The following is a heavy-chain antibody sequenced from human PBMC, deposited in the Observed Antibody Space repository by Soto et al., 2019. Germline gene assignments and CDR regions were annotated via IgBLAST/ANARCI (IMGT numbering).Heavy chain of an antibody. D-gene: IGHD1-26*01. CDR3: ARGSEVGATLSYYYYGMDV. Sequence: PVGSLRLSCAASGFTFSSYAMHWVRQAPGKGLEWVAVISYDGSNKYYADSVKGRFTISRDNSKNTLYLQMNSLRAEDTAVYYCARGSEVGATLSYYYYGMDVWGQGTTVTVSS. V-gene: IGHV3-30-3*01. CDR1: GFTFSSYA. CDR2: ISYDGSNK. J-gene: IGHJ6*02.